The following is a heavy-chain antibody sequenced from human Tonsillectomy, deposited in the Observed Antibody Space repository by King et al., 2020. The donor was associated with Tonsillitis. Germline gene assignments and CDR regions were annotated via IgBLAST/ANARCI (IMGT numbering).Heavy chain of an antibody. D-gene: IGHD2-15*01. CDR2: ISGSGGST. Sequence: DVQLVESGGGSVQPGGSLRLSCAASGFTFYSYAMNWVRQAPGKGLEWVSAISGSGGSTYYADSVKGRFTISRDNSKKTLYLQMNSLRAEDTAVYYCVKDSCSGGSCCPGVPYYYYGMDVWGQGTTVTVSS. CDR3: VKDSCSGGSCCPGVPYYYYGMDV. V-gene: IGHV3-23*04. CDR1: GFTFYSYA. J-gene: IGHJ6*02.